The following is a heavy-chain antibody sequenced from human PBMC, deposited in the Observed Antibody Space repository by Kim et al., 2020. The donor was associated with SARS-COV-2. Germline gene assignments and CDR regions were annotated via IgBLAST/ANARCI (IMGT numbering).Heavy chain of an antibody. CDR3: ARGSSSLRKLNAFDI. V-gene: IGHV3-53*01. Sequence: GGSLRLSCAASGFTVSSNYMTWVRQAPGKGLEWVSVIYSGGSTYHADSVKGRFTISRDNSKNTLYLQMNSLRAEDTAVYYCARGSSSLRKLNAFDIWGQGTMVTVSS. D-gene: IGHD6-13*01. CDR2: IYSGGST. CDR1: GFTVSSNY. J-gene: IGHJ3*02.